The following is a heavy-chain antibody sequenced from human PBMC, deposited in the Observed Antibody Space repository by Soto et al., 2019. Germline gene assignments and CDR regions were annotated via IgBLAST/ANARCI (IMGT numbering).Heavy chain of an antibody. CDR3: GNTGSTLRSYGFEV. V-gene: IGHV3-23*01. Sequence: EVQLMESGGGLVQPGGSLRLSCAASGFTFGSYGMSWVRQAPGKGLEWVSSISASGETRFSTDSVKGRFTISRDASKNTLELEMSSLRAEDTALYFFGNTGSTLRSYGFEVWGQGTTVTVSS. D-gene: IGHD3-16*01. CDR2: ISASGETR. CDR1: GFTFGSYG. J-gene: IGHJ6*02.